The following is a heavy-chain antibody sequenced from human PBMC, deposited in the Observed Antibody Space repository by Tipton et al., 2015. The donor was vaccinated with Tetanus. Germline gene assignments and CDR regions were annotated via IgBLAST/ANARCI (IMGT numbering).Heavy chain of an antibody. CDR1: GFTFDDYA. D-gene: IGHD2-15*01. CDR2: IGWNSGGI. Sequence: RSLRLSCAASGFTFDDYAMHWVRQAPGKGLEWVSSIGWNSGGIAYADSVKGRFTISRDNAKNFLYLQMNSLRPEDTALYYRAKDSVAGGVANFDYWGQGTLVTASS. CDR3: AKDSVAGGVANFDY. V-gene: IGHV3-9*01. J-gene: IGHJ4*02.